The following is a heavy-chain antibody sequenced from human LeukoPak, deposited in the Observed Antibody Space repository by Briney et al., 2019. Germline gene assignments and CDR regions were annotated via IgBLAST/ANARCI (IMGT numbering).Heavy chain of an antibody. CDR3: ARDWVPTNLAVAHAFDI. Sequence: KPSETLSLTCTVSGGSIRGYYWSWIRQPPGKGLEWIGYIYYGGSSNYNPSLKSRLTISVDMSNNHFSLKLNSVTAADTAVYYCARDWVPTNLAVAHAFDIWGQGTTVTVSS. CDR1: GGSIRGYY. D-gene: IGHD6-19*01. CDR2: IYYGGSS. V-gene: IGHV4-59*01. J-gene: IGHJ3*02.